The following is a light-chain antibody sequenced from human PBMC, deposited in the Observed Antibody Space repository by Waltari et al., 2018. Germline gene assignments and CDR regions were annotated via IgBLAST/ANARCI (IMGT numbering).Light chain of an antibody. CDR1: SGHSSYA. CDR2: LNSDGSH. V-gene: IGLV4-69*01. Sequence: QPELTQSPSASASLGASVKLTCILSSGHSSYAIAWHQQQPQKGPRYLMKLNSDGSHNKGDGIPDRFSGSSSGAERYLTISRLQSEDEADYYCQTWGTGTHVVFGGGTKLTVL. J-gene: IGLJ2*01. CDR3: QTWGTGTHVV.